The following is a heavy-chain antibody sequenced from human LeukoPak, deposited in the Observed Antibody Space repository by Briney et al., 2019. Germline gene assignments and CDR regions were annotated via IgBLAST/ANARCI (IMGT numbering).Heavy chain of an antibody. J-gene: IGHJ4*02. CDR3: ARGRGYSYGRFDY. Sequence: SETLSLTCAVYGGSFSGYCWSWIRQPPGKGLERIGEINHSGSTNYNPSLKSRVTISVDTSKNQFSLKLSSVTAADTAVYYCARGRGYSYGRFDYWGQGTLVTVSS. CDR1: GGSFSGYC. CDR2: INHSGST. V-gene: IGHV4-34*01. D-gene: IGHD5-18*01.